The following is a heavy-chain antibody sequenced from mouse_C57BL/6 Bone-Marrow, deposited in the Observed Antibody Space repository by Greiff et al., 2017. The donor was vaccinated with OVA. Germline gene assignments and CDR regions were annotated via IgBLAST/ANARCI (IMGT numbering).Heavy chain of an antibody. V-gene: IGHV5-4*03. J-gene: IGHJ1*03. Sequence: EVKLMESGGGLVKPGGSLKLSCAASGFTFSSYAMSWVRQTPEKRLEWVATISDGGSYTYYPDNVKGRFTISRDNATNNLYLQMSHLKSEDTAMYYWARAVYYPDWYGGGWGTGTTGTVSA. D-gene: IGHD2-1*01. CDR3: ARAVYYPDWYGGG. CDR2: ISDGGSYT. CDR1: GFTFSSYA.